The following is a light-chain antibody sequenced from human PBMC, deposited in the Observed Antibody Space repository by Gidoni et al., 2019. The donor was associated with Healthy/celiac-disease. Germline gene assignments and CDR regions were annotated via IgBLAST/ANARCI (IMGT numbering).Light chain of an antibody. CDR3: QQYYDSPRT. CDR1: QTVLYRSDNRNY. V-gene: IGKV4-1*01. Sequence: DIVMTQSPDSLAVSLGERATINCKSSQTVLYRSDNRNYLAWYQQKPGQSPKLLIFWASTRASGVPDRFSGSGYGTDFTLTIGTVQAEDAAVYFCQQYYDSPRTFGQGTKVEIK. CDR2: WAS. J-gene: IGKJ1*01.